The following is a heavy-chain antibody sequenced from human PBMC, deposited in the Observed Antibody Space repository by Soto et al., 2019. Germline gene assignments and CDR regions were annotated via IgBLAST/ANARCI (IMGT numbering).Heavy chain of an antibody. D-gene: IGHD3-22*01. Sequence: GGSLRLSCAASGFTFSSYAMSWVRQAPGKGLEWVSAISGSGGSTYYADSVKGRFTISRDNSKNTLYLQMNSPRAEDTAVYYCAKSLLRSGSHNYWGQGTLVTVSS. V-gene: IGHV3-23*01. CDR2: ISGSGGST. CDR1: GFTFSSYA. CDR3: AKSLLRSGSHNY. J-gene: IGHJ4*02.